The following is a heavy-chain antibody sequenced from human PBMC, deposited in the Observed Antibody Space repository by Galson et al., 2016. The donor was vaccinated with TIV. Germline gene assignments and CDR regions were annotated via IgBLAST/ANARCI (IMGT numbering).Heavy chain of an antibody. CDR1: GFTFDGYS. CDR3: VKANVYLGLVVADGAFDV. D-gene: IGHD2-15*01. Sequence: SFRLSCAAFGFTFDGYSIPCFWYARVVVLGWFSFIFCVVGTVFFLFSVCVRFTITRDNAKKSLYLQMNSLRPEDTAFYYCVKANVYLGLVVADGAFDVWGQGTKVTVSS. J-gene: IGHJ3*01. CDR2: IFCVVGTV. V-gene: IGHV3-43D*03.